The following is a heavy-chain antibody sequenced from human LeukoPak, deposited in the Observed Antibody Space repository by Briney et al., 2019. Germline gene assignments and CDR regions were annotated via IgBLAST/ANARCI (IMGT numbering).Heavy chain of an antibody. D-gene: IGHD3-16*02. CDR2: ISGSGGST. V-gene: IGHV3-23*01. CDR1: GFTFSSYA. Sequence: GGSLRLSCAASGFTFSSYAMSWVRQAPGKGLEWVSAISGSGGSTYYADSVKGRFTISRDNSKNTLYLQMNSLRAEDTAVYYCAKAPYDYVWGSYRWGNWFDPWGQGTLVTVSS. J-gene: IGHJ5*02. CDR3: AKAPYDYVWGSYRWGNWFDP.